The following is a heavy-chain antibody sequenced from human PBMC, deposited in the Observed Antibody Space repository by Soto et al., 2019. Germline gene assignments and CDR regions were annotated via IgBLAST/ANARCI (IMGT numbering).Heavy chain of an antibody. J-gene: IGHJ3*02. CDR1: GFSLSTSGVG. V-gene: IGHV2-5*02. D-gene: IGHD2-2*01. Sequence: GSGPTLVNPTQTLTLTCTFSGFSLSTSGVGVGWIRQPPGKALEWLALIYWDDDKRYRPSLKSRLTITKDTSKNQVVLTMTNMDPVDTATYYCAHTEPIVVVPAAMWDAFDIWGQGTMVTVSS. CDR3: AHTEPIVVVPAAMWDAFDI. CDR2: IYWDDDK.